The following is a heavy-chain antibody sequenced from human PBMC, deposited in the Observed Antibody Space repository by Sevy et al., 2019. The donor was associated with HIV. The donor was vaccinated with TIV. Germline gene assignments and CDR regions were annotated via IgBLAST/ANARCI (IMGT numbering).Heavy chain of an antibody. D-gene: IGHD2-8*01. CDR2: ISTSGSNR. CDR3: TRNGGAFDNGFDP. CDR1: GFTFSSFE. J-gene: IGHJ5*02. V-gene: IGHV3-48*03. Sequence: GGSLRLSCVASGFTFSSFEMNWVRQAPGKGLEWVSSISTSGSNRDYADSLKGRVTISRDNAKNSLNLQMNSLRAEDTAVYYCTRNGGAFDNGFDPWGQGTLVTVSS.